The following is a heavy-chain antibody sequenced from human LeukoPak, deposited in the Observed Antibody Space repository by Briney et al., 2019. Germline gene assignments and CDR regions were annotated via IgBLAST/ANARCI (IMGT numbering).Heavy chain of an antibody. CDR1: GFTFSSYS. CDR2: SRTSTSTI. D-gene: IGHD3-16*01. V-gene: IGHV3-48*01. Sequence: GGSLRLSCAASGFTFSSYSMNWVRQAPGKGLEWVSYSRTSTSTISYANSLKGRFTTSSDNAKNSLYLQMNSLRAEDTAVYYCARDYGYAFDIWGQGTMVTVSS. CDR3: ARDYGYAFDI. J-gene: IGHJ3*02.